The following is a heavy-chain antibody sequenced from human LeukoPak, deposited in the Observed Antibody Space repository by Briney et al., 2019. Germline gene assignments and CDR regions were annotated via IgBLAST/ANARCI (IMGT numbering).Heavy chain of an antibody. CDR3: ARVPVVPADFDY. V-gene: IGHV3-21*01. CDR1: GFRFSNYA. CDR2: ISSSSSYI. J-gene: IGHJ4*02. Sequence: GGSLRLSCTASGFRFSNYAMNWVRQAPGKGLEWVSSISSSSSYIYYADSVKGRFTISRDNAKNSLYLQMNSLRAEDTAVYYCARVPVVPADFDYWGQGTLVTVSS. D-gene: IGHD2-2*01.